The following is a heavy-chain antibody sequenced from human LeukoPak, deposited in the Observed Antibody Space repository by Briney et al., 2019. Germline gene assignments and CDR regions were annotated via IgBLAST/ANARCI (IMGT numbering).Heavy chain of an antibody. J-gene: IGHJ4*02. Sequence: GGSLRLSCAASGFTFSSSAMSWVRQVPGKGLEWVSGISASGGSTSYADSVRGRFTISRDNSKNTLYVQMNSLRDEDTAVYYCARPQGSYLLFDYWGQGTLVTVSS. V-gene: IGHV3-23*01. CDR2: ISASGGST. CDR3: ARPQGSYLLFDY. CDR1: GFTFSSSA. D-gene: IGHD1-26*01.